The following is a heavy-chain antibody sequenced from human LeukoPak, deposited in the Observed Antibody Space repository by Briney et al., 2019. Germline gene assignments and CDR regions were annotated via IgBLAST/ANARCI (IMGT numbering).Heavy chain of an antibody. CDR1: GFTVSSNY. J-gene: IGHJ4*02. D-gene: IGHD6-19*01. CDR2: IYSGGST. Sequence: PGGSLRLSCAASGFTVSSNYMSWVRQAPGKGLEWVSVIYSGGSTYYADSVKGRFTISRDNSKNTLYLQMNSLRAEDTAVYYCARTVLRSGWYGDFDYWGQGTLVTVSS. CDR3: ARTVLRSGWYGDFDY. V-gene: IGHV3-53*01.